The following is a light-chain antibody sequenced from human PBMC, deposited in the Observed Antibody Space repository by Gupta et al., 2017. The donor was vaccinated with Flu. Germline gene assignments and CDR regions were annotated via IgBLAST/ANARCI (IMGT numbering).Light chain of an antibody. CDR2: GNS. CDR3: QSYDSTRSGSV. CDR1: SSSTGAGYD. V-gene: IGLV1-40*01. J-gene: IGLJ3*02. Sequence: TSTCTVSSSSTGAGYDVHWYQPLPAAAPNLLIYGNSSRPSGVPARFSGSKSGTSAAITITGLQAEDEADYYCQSYDSTRSGSVFGGGTKLTVL.